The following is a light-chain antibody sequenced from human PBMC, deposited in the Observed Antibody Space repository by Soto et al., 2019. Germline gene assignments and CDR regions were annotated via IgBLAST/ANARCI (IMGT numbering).Light chain of an antibody. CDR3: SSYISSSTYV. CDR2: DVS. V-gene: IGLV2-14*03. Sequence: QSALTQPASVSGSPGHSITISRTGTASDIGRYNYVSWYQQYPGKAPKFMIYDVSNRPSGVSNRFSGSKSGNTASLTISGLQAEDEADYYCSSYISSSTYVFGTGTKLTVL. J-gene: IGLJ1*01. CDR1: ASDIGRYNY.